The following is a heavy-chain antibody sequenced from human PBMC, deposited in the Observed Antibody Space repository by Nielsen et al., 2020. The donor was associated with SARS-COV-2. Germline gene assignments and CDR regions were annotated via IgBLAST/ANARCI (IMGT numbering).Heavy chain of an antibody. J-gene: IGHJ3*02. D-gene: IGHD3-10*01. V-gene: IGHV1-18*01. CDR2: ISAYNGNR. CDR3: ASSPMVRGVIGWRAAFDI. CDR1: GYTFSSYG. Sequence: ASVKVSCKASGYTFSSYGISWVRQAPGQGLEWMGWISAYNGNRNYAQKFQGRVTMTTDTSTSTVYMELSSLRSEDTAVYYCASSPMVRGVIGWRAAFDIWGQGTMVTVSS.